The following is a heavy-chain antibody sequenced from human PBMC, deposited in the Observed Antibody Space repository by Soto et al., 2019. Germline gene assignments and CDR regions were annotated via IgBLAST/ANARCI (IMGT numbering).Heavy chain of an antibody. CDR1: GGSISSGDYY. CDR2: IYYSGST. J-gene: IGHJ5*02. D-gene: IGHD2-15*01. Sequence: SETLSLTCTVSGGSISSGDYYWSWIRQPPGKGLEWIGYIYYSGSTYYNPSLKSRVTISVDTSKNQFSLKLSSVTAADTAVYYCARVVASRRGWFDPWGQGTLVTAPQ. CDR3: ARVVASRRGWFDP. V-gene: IGHV4-30-4*01.